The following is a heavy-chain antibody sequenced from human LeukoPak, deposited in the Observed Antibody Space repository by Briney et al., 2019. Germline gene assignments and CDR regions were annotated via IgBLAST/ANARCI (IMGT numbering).Heavy chain of an antibody. Sequence: ASVKVSCKASGGTFSSYAISWVRQAHRQGLEWMGGIIPIFGTANYAQKFQGRVTITTDESTSTAYMELSSLRSEDTAVYYCASSYCSGGSCLPVYWGQGTLVTVSS. V-gene: IGHV1-69*05. CDR1: GGTFSSYA. J-gene: IGHJ4*02. D-gene: IGHD2-15*01. CDR3: ASSYCSGGSCLPVY. CDR2: IIPIFGTA.